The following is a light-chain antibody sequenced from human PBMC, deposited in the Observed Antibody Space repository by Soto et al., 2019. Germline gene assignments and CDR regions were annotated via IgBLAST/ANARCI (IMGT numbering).Light chain of an antibody. Sequence: QSVLTQPPSVSGAPGQRVTISCTGSSSNIGAGYDVHSYQQLPGTAPKLLIYGNSNRPSGVPDRFSGSKSGTSASLAITGLQAEDEADYYCQSYDSSLSGSVFGGWTKLTVL. CDR1: SSNIGAGYD. V-gene: IGLV1-40*01. CDR2: GNS. CDR3: QSYDSSLSGSV. J-gene: IGLJ2*01.